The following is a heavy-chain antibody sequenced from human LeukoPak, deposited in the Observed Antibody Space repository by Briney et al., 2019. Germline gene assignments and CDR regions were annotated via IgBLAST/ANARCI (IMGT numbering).Heavy chain of an antibody. V-gene: IGHV3-66*01. CDR3: ARDSRQWLVPGNWFEP. J-gene: IGHJ5*02. CDR2: IYNGGST. Sequence: AESLSLSCAASGFTVSSNYMSWLRQPPGKGLEWVAVIYNGGSTYYAHSVKGRVTISRDNSKNTLYLQMNSLRSEDTAVYYCARDSRQWLVPGNWFEPWGEGRLVSVSS. D-gene: IGHD6-19*01. CDR1: GFTVSSNY.